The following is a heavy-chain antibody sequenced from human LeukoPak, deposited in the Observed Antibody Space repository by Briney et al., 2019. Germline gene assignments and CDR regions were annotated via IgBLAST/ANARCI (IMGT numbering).Heavy chain of an antibody. CDR1: GYTFTGYY. CDR3: ARDNGGEQLASLFDY. V-gene: IGHV1-2*02. CDR2: INPNSGGT. J-gene: IGHJ4*02. D-gene: IGHD1/OR15-1a*01. Sequence: ASVKVSCKASGYTFTGYYMHWIRQAPGQGLEWMGWINPNSGGTNYAQRFRDRVTMTRDTSLSTAYMELRWLRSDDTALYYCARDNGGEQLASLFDYWGQGTLVTVSS.